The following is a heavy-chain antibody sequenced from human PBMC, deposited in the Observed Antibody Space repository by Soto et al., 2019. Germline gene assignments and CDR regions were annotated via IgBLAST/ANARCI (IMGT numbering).Heavy chain of an antibody. CDR3: AREGGYYHYFDY. V-gene: IGHV3-53*04. D-gene: IGHD1-26*01. Sequence: DSVNGRFTISRHNSKNTLYLQMNSLRAEDTAVYYCAREGGYYHYFDYWGQGSLVTVSS. J-gene: IGHJ4*02.